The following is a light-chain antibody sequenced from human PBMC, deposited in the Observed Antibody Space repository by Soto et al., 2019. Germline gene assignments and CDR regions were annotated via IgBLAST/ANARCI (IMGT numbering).Light chain of an antibody. CDR2: EGS. J-gene: IGLJ2*01. CDR3: CSYAGSSTPVV. Sequence: QSALTQPVSVSGSPRQWIPISCTGTSSDVGSYNLVSWYQQHPGKAPKLMIYEGSKRPSGVSNRFSGSKSGNTASLTISGLQAEDEAEYYCCSYAGSSTPVVFGGGTKVTVL. CDR1: SSDVGSYNL. V-gene: IGLV2-23*01.